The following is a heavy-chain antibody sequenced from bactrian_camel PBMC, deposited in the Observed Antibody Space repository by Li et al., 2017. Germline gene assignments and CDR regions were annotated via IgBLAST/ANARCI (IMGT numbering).Heavy chain of an antibody. J-gene: IGHJ4*01. Sequence: QLVESGGGSVQPGGSLRLSCFRSGDTYSSDYCMAWFRQAPGKEREAVATIYVGGDSTLYADSVKGRFTVSQDRANNSLYLQMDRLKPEDSAMYYCAAAMRRMSCRLIEYTDFGQGTQVTVS. D-gene: IGHD4*01. V-gene: IGHV3S1*01. CDR3: AAAMRRMSCRLIEYTD. CDR1: GDTYSSDYC. CDR2: IYVGGDST.